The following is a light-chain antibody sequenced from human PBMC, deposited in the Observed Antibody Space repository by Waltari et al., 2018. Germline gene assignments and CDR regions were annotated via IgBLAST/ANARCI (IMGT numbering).Light chain of an antibody. J-gene: IGLJ1*01. CDR2: EVT. CDR3: FSYAGSDTYV. Sequence: QSALTQPRSVSGSLGQSVAISCTGTSTDVGGYTYVSGYQQPPGKAPKSIIYEVTKRPSGVPDEFSGSKSGNTASLTTSGLQPEHEANYYCFSYAGSDTYVFGTGTEVTVL. V-gene: IGLV2-11*01. CDR1: STDVGGYTY.